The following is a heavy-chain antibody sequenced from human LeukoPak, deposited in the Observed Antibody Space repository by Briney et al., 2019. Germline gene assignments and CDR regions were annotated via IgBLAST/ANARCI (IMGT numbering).Heavy chain of an antibody. Sequence: PGGSLRLSCAASGFTFGDHYMSWIRQAPGKGLEWISYTYNSDSNTYYADSVKGRFTMSRDTAKNSGFLQMNSLRVEDTAVYFCARGHYGLDVWGQGTTVTVSS. CDR3: ARGHYGLDV. V-gene: IGHV3-11*01. J-gene: IGHJ6*02. CDR1: GFTFGDHY. CDR2: TYNSDSNT.